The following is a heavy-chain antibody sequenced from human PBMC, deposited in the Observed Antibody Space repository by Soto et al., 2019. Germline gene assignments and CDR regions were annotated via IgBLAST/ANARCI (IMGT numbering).Heavy chain of an antibody. V-gene: IGHV1-69*01. J-gene: IGHJ4*02. CDR3: ASGVSRSEAYNLDYFDF. CDR2: IRPVFDIT. CDR1: GGTFSTYA. D-gene: IGHD2-15*01. Sequence: QVQLVQSGAEVKKPGSSVKVSCKASGGTFSTYAITWVRQAPGHGPEWMGAIRPVFDITNYAQNFQGRVTIAAVESTSTAYVELSSLRSEDTAVYYCASGVSRSEAYNLDYFDFWGQGTLVTVSS.